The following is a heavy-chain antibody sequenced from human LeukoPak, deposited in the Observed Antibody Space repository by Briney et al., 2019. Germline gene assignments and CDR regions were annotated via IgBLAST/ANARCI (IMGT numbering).Heavy chain of an antibody. CDR2: ICSGGST. D-gene: IGHD4-17*01. CDR3: ARMTTVTTFDY. CDR1: GFTVSSNY. V-gene: IGHV3-53*01. Sequence: PGGSLRLSCAASGFTVSSNYMSLVRQAPGKGLEWVSVICSGGSTYYADSVKGRFTISRDNSKNTLYLQMNSLRAEDTAVYYCARMTTVTTFDYWGQGTLVTVSS. J-gene: IGHJ4*02.